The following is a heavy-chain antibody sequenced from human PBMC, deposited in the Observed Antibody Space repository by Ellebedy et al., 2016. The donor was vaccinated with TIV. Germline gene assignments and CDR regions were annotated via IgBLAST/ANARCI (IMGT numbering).Heavy chain of an antibody. J-gene: IGHJ6*02. D-gene: IGHD3-10*01. CDR3: ARDRGTDYYYYGMDV. Sequence: GESLKISCAASGFTFSSYAMSWVRQAPGKGLEWVTVIWYDGSNKHYADSVKGRFTISRDNSKNTLYLQMNSLRAEDTAVYYCARDRGTDYYYYGMDVWGQGTTVTVSS. CDR2: IWYDGSNK. V-gene: IGHV3-33*08. CDR1: GFTFSSYA.